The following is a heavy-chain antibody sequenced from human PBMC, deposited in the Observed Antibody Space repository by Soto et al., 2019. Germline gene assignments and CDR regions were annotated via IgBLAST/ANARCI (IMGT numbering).Heavy chain of an antibody. V-gene: IGHV1-69*13. CDR2: IIPIFGTA. J-gene: IGHJ3*02. CDR1: GGTFSSYA. D-gene: IGHD1-26*01. Sequence: SVKVSCKASGGTFSSYAISWVRQAPGQGLEWMGGIIPIFGTANYAQKFQGRVTITADESTSTAYMELSSLRSEDTAVYYCARDNGVGPTLDLDIWGQGTMVTVS. CDR3: ARDNGVGPTLDLDI.